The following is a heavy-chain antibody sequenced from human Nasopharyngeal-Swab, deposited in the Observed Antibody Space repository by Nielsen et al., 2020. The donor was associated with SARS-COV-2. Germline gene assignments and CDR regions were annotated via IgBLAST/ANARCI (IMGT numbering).Heavy chain of an antibody. CDR2: IYYSGST. V-gene: IGHV4-59*01. D-gene: IGHD6-13*01. J-gene: IGHJ6*03. CDR3: ARGPDAAGTYYYYYYYMDV. Sequence: SETLSLTCTVSGGSISSYYWSWIRQPPGKGLEWIGYIYYSGSTNYNPSLKGRVTISVDTSKNQFSLKLSSVTAADTAVYYCARGPDAAGTYYYYYYYMDVWGKGTTVTVSS. CDR1: GGSISSYY.